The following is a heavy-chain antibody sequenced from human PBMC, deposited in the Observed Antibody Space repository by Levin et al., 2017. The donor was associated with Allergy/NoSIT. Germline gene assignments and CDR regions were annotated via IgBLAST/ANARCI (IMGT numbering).Heavy chain of an antibody. CDR1: GFTFSSYG. V-gene: IGHV3-30*03. J-gene: IGHJ4*02. D-gene: IGHD1-26*01. CDR2: ISWDGNNE. CDR3: ARDRGGSYLDY. Sequence: QSGGSLRLSCAASGFTFSSYGMHWVRQAPGKGLEWVAVISWDGNNENYADSVKGRFTISRDNSKKTLYLQMNSLRPEDTAVYYCARDRGGSYLDYWGQGTLVTVSS.